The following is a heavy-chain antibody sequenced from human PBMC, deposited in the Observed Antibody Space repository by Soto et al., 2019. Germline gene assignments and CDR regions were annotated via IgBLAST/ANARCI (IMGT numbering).Heavy chain of an antibody. J-gene: IGHJ6*02. Sequence: SVKVSCKASGFIFTSYGFSWVRQAPGQGLEWMGWIIPIFDTANYAEKFQGRVTITADESTSTSYMEVSSLRSEDTAVYYCARNGTLTGYSFGMDVWGQGTMVTVSS. CDR3: ARNGTLTGYSFGMDV. D-gene: IGHD2-21*01. CDR2: IIPIFDTA. V-gene: IGHV1-69*13. CDR1: GFIFTSYG.